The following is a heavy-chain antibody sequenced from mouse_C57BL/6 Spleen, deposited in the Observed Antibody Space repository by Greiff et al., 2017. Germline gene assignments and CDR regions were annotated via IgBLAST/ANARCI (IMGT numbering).Heavy chain of an antibody. CDR1: GYTFTDYE. CDR2: IDPETGGT. Sequence: VQLQQSGAELVRPGASVTLSCKASGYTFTDYEMHWVKQTPVHGLEWIGAIDPETGGTAYNQKFKGKAILTADKSSSTAYMELRSLTSEDSAVYYCTRDYGLAYWGQGTLVTVSA. D-gene: IGHD2-4*01. J-gene: IGHJ3*01. V-gene: IGHV1-15*01. CDR3: TRDYGLAY.